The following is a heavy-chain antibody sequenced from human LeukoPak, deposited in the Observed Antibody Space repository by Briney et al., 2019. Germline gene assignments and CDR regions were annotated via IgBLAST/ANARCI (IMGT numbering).Heavy chain of an antibody. CDR1: GFTFSSYD. V-gene: IGHV3-30*03. CDR2: ISYDASNK. D-gene: IGHD3-16*01. Sequence: PGRSLRLSCAASGFTFSSYDVHWVRQAPGKGLEWVAVISYDASNKYYADSVKGRFTISRDNSKNTLYLQMNSLRAEDTAVYYCAREGEGYYDAFDIWGQGTMVTVSS. J-gene: IGHJ3*02. CDR3: AREGEGYYDAFDI.